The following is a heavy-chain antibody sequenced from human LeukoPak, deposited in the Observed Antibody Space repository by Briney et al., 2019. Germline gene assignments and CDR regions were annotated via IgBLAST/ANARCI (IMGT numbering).Heavy chain of an antibody. CDR1: GGTFSSYA. J-gene: IGHJ4*02. Sequence: SVKVSCKASGGTFSSYAISWVRQAPGQGLEWMGGIIPIFGTANYAQKFQGRVTMTTDTSTSTAYMELRSLRSDDTAVYYCARVVTYCSGGSCHRWFDYWGQGTLVTVSS. CDR2: IIPIFGTA. D-gene: IGHD2-15*01. V-gene: IGHV1-69*05. CDR3: ARVVTYCSGGSCHRWFDY.